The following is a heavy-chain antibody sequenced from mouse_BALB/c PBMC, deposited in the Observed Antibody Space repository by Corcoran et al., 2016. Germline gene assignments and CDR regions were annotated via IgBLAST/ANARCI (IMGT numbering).Heavy chain of an antibody. CDR3: AREPFAMDF. Sequence: QIQLVQSGPELKKPGETVKISCKASGYTFTNYGMNWVKQAPGKSLKWMGWINTYTGEPTYADDFKGRFAFSLETSASTAYLLINNLKNEDTATYFCAREPFAMDFWGQGTSVTVSS. D-gene: IGHD6-1*01. V-gene: IGHV9-3-1*01. J-gene: IGHJ4*01. CDR1: GYTFTNYG. CDR2: INTYTGEP.